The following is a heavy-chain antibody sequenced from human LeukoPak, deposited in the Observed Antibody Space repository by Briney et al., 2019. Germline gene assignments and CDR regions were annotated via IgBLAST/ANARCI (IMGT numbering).Heavy chain of an antibody. J-gene: IGHJ4*02. CDR2: IKSKTDGGTT. V-gene: IGHV3-15*01. CDR1: GFTFSNAW. D-gene: IGHD3-10*01. Sequence: GGSLRLSCAASGFTFSNAWMSWVRQAPGKGLEWVGRIKSKTDGGTTDYAAPVKGRFTISRDDSKNTLYLQMNSLKTEDTAVYYCAKGDVFVYGSGSLGWGPYFDYWGQGTLVTVSS. CDR3: AKGDVFVYGSGSLGWGPYFDY.